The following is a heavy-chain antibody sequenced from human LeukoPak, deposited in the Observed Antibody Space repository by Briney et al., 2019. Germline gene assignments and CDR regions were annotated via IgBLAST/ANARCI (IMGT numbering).Heavy chain of an antibody. CDR3: ATFGDYPWGYYFDY. J-gene: IGHJ4*02. Sequence: SETLSLTCIVSGGSLRDTYWSWIRQPPGKGLEWIGSIYYSGSTYYNPSLKSRVTISVDTSKNQFSLKLSSVTAADTAVYYCATFGDYPWGYYFDYWGQGTLVTVSS. V-gene: IGHV4-39*01. CDR2: IYYSGST. D-gene: IGHD5-12*01. CDR1: GGSLRDTY.